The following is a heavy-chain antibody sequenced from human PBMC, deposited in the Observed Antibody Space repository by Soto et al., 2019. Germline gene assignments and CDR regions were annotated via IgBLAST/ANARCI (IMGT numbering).Heavy chain of an antibody. J-gene: IGHJ4*02. V-gene: IGHV1-18*01. D-gene: IGHD2-2*01. CDR2: ISAYNGNT. CDR3: ARGYCSSTSCYGPFDY. CDR1: GYTFTSYC. Sequence: ASVKLSCKASGYTFTSYCISWLRQAPGQGLEWMGWISAYNGNTNYAQKLQGRVTMTADTSTSTAYMELGSLRSDDTAVYYCARGYCSSTSCYGPFDYWGQGTLVTVSS.